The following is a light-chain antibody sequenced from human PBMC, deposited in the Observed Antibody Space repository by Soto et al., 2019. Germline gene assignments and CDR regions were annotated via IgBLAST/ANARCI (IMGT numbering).Light chain of an antibody. V-gene: IGKV3-15*01. Sequence: EIVITQSPATLSVSPGERATLSCRASQSVSSNLAWYQQKPGQAPRLLIYGASTRATGIPARFSGSGSGTEFTLTISSLQSEDFAVYYCQPYNHFWTFGQGTKVEIK. J-gene: IGKJ1*01. CDR3: QPYNHFWT. CDR2: GAS. CDR1: QSVSSN.